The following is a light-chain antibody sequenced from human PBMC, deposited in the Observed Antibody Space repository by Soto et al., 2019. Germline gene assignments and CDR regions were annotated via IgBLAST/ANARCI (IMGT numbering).Light chain of an antibody. CDR1: QSVFSN. CDR2: GAS. J-gene: IGKJ1*01. Sequence: EIVMTQSPATLSVSPGERATLSCRASQSVFSNLAWYQQKPGQSPRLLIYGASTRPSGIPAGFSGSGSGTEFTLTITSLQSEDFALYYCQQYNNWPQTFGQGTKVEIK. CDR3: QQYNNWPQT. V-gene: IGKV3-15*01.